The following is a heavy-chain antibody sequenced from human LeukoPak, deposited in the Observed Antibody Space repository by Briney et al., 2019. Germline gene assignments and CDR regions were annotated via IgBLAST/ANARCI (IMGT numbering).Heavy chain of an antibody. J-gene: IGHJ3*02. V-gene: IGHV4-39*07. CDR3: ARDHYYGSGNDAFDI. CDR2: IYYSGSA. CDR1: GGSISSSSYY. Sequence: SETLSLTFTVSGGSISSSSYYWGWIRQPPGKGLEWIGSIYYSGSAYYNPSLKSRVTISVDTTKNQFSLKLSSVTAADTAVYYCARDHYYGSGNDAFDIWGQGTMVTVSS. D-gene: IGHD3-10*01.